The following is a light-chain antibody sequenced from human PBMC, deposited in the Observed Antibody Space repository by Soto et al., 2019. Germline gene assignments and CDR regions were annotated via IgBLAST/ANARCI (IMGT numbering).Light chain of an antibody. Sequence: DIQMTQSPSSLSASVGDRVTITCRASQSISSYLNWYQQKPGKAPKLLIYTASSLQSGVPSRFGGSGSGTEFTLTISSLQPEDFATYYCQQSYSTPLIFGGGTKVEIK. CDR2: TAS. V-gene: IGKV1-39*01. CDR1: QSISSY. CDR3: QQSYSTPLI. J-gene: IGKJ4*01.